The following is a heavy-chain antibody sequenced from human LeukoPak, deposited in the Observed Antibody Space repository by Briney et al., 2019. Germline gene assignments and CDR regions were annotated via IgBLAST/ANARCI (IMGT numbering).Heavy chain of an antibody. CDR2: IKQDGSEK. CDR1: GFTFSSYW. V-gene: IGHV3-7*01. CDR3: ARTRGYSYGTYFDY. J-gene: IGHJ4*02. Sequence: GGSLRLYCAASGFTFSSYWMSWVRQAPGKGLEWVANIKQDGSEKYYVDSVKGRFTISRDNAKNSLYLQMNSLRAEDTAVYYCARTRGYSYGTYFDYWGQGTLVTVSS. D-gene: IGHD5-18*01.